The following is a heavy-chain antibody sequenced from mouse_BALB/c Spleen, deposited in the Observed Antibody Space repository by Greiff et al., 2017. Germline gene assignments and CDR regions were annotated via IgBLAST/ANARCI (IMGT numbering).Heavy chain of an antibody. CDR3: ARGVRRDYFDY. CDR1: GYTFTNYW. Sequence: QVHVKQSGAELVRPGTSVKISCKASGYTFTNYWLGWVKQRPGHGLEWIGDIYPGGGYTNYNEKFKGKATLTADTSSSTAYMQLSSLTSEDSAVYFCARGVRRDYFDYWGQGTTLTVSS. V-gene: IGHV1-63*02. CDR2: IYPGGGYT. J-gene: IGHJ2*01. D-gene: IGHD2-14*01.